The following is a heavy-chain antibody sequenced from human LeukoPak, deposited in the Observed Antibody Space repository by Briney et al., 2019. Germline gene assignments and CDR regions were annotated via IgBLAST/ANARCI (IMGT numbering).Heavy chain of an antibody. V-gene: IGHV3-23*01. Sequence: GGSLRLSCAASGFTFSSYAMSWVRQAPGKGLEWVSAISGSGGSTYYADSVKGRFTISRDNSKNTLYLQMNSLRAEDTAVYYCAKAGGYFNFSGARGWGCFVLWGGGTLVTVSS. CDR3: AKAGGYFNFSGARGWGCFVL. D-gene: IGHD3-10*01. J-gene: IGHJ2*01. CDR1: GFTFSSYA. CDR2: ISGSGGST.